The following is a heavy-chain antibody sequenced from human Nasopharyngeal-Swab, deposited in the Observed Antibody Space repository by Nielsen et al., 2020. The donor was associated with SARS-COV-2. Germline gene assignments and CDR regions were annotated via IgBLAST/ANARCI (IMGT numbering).Heavy chain of an antibody. J-gene: IGHJ4*02. Sequence: SETLSLTCAVYGGSFSGYYWSWIRRPPGKGLEWIGEINHSGSTNYNPSLKSRVTISVDTSKNQFSLKLSSVTAADTAVYYCARGPLTNYDSSGYYCDYWGQGTLVTVSS. CDR1: GGSFSGYY. CDR2: INHSGST. V-gene: IGHV4-34*01. CDR3: ARGPLTNYDSSGYYCDY. D-gene: IGHD3-22*01.